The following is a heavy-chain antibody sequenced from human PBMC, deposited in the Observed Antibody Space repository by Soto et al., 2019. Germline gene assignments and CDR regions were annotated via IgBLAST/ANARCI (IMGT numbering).Heavy chain of an antibody. Sequence: SLKVSCKASGGTFSSYAISCVPPAPGQGLEWLGGIIPIFVTANYAQKFQGRVTITADESTSTAYMELISLRSEDTAVYYCARDSKNSGWLLYYGGQGALVAVSS. V-gene: IGHV1-69*13. J-gene: IGHJ4*02. D-gene: IGHD3-9*01. CDR2: IIPIFVTA. CDR3: ARDSKNSGWLLYY. CDR1: GGTFSSYA.